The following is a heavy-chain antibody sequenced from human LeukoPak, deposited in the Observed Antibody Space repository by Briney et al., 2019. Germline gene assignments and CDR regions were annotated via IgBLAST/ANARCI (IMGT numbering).Heavy chain of an antibody. D-gene: IGHD5-18*01. CDR2: VSNDGSTK. V-gene: IGHV3-30*18. CDR3: AKDEGNTALFTHYFDY. J-gene: IGHJ4*02. Sequence: GGSLRLSCAASGFSFSSYGMHWVRQAPGKGLEWVAIVSNDGSTKYYADSVKGRFTISRDNSKNTLYPQMDSLRAEDSAVYYCAKDEGNTALFTHYFDYWGQGTLVTVSS. CDR1: GFSFSSYG.